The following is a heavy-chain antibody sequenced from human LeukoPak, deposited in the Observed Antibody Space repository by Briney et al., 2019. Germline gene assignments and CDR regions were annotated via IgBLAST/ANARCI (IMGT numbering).Heavy chain of an antibody. CDR3: AARTWIQLWTYYYYYMDV. V-gene: IGHV3-23*01. CDR2: ISGSGGST. D-gene: IGHD5-18*01. CDR1: GFTFSNYG. Sequence: GGTLRLSCAASGFTFSNYGMSWVRQAPGKGLEWVSVISGSGGSTYYADSVKGRFTISRDNSKNTLYLQMNSLRAEDTAVYYCAARTWIQLWTYYYYYMDVWGKGTTVTVSS. J-gene: IGHJ6*03.